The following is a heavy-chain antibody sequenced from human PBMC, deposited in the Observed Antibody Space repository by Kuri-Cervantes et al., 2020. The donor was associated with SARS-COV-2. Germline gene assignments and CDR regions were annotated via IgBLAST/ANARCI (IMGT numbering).Heavy chain of an antibody. Sequence: ASVKVSCKASGYTFTGYYMHWVRQAPGQGLEWMGWMNPNSGNTGYAQKFQGRVTMTEDTSTDTAYMELSSLRSEDTAVYYCATGAVVVPAAYNWFDPWGQGTLVTVSS. V-gene: IGHV1-8*02. D-gene: IGHD2-2*01. CDR2: MNPNSGNT. CDR1: GYTFTGYY. J-gene: IGHJ5*02. CDR3: ATGAVVVPAAYNWFDP.